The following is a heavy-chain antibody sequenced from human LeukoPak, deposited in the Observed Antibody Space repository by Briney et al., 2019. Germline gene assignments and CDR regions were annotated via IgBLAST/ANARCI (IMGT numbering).Heavy chain of an antibody. Sequence: PGGSLRLSCAASGFTFSSYWMSWVRQAPGKGLEWVANIKQDGSEKYYVDSVKGRFTISRDNAKNSLYLQMNSLRAEDTAVYYCARAGSTSWYYYYYYGMDVWGKGTTVTVSP. D-gene: IGHD2-2*01. CDR1: GFTFSSYW. J-gene: IGHJ6*04. CDR3: ARAGSTSWYYYYYYGMDV. V-gene: IGHV3-7*03. CDR2: IKQDGSEK.